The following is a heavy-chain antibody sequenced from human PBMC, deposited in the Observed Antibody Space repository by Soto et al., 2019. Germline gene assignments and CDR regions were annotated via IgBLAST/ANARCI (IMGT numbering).Heavy chain of an antibody. CDR3: AAVPAAAQLDY. V-gene: IGHV4-59*08. J-gene: IGHJ4*02. CDR1: GGSISSYY. Sequence: SETLSLTCTVSGGSISSYYWSWIRQPPGKGLEWIGYIYYSGSTNYNPSLKSRVTISVDTSKNQFSLKLSSVTAADTAVYYCAAVPAAAQLDYWGQGTLVTVSS. CDR2: IYYSGST. D-gene: IGHD2-2*01.